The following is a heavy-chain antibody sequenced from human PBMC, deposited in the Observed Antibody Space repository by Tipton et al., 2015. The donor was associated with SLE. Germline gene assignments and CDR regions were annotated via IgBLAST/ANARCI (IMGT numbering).Heavy chain of an antibody. Sequence: TLSLTCTVSGGSISSYYWSWIRQTPGKGLEWIGYIYQSGSTYYNPSLKSRVSISVDRSRNQFSLKLSSVTPADTAVYYCWGYYNYGMDVWGQGTTVTVSS. CDR3: WGYYNYGMDV. CDR1: GGSISSYY. D-gene: IGHD7-27*01. CDR2: IYQSGST. J-gene: IGHJ6*02. V-gene: IGHV4-59*12.